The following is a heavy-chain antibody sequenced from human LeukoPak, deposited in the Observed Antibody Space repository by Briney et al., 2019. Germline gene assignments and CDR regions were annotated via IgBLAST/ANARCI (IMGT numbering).Heavy chain of an antibody. D-gene: IGHD3-10*01. CDR2: ISSSSSYI. J-gene: IGHJ5*02. CDR3: ARENYGSGSYYASSNWFDP. V-gene: IGHV3-21*01. CDR1: GFTFSSYS. Sequence: GGSLRLSCAASGFTFSSYSMNWVRQAPGKGLEWVSSISSSSSYIYYADSVKGRFTISRDNANNSLYLQMNSLRDEDTAVYYCARENYGSGSYYASSNWFDPWGQGTLVTVSS.